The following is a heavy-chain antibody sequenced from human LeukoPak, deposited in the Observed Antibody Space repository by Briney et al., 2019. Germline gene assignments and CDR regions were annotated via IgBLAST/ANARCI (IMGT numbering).Heavy chain of an antibody. D-gene: IGHD3-22*01. Sequence: GGSLRLSCAASGFSVTTKYMSWVRQAPGKGLEWVSVMYSGGGTIYSDSVKGRFTISRDNSKNTLFLEMNSLRAEDTAVYYYAREKGYYEYAFDMWGQGTMVTVSS. J-gene: IGHJ3*02. CDR2: MYSGGGT. CDR1: GFSVTTKY. CDR3: AREKGYYEYAFDM. V-gene: IGHV3-53*01.